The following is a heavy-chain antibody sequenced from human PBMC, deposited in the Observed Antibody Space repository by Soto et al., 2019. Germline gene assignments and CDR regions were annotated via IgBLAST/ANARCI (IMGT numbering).Heavy chain of an antibody. V-gene: IGHV3-48*01. D-gene: IGHD1-26*01. CDR2: INNSSKII. Sequence: EVQLVEAGGDLVQPGGSLRLSCATSGFTLSAYPMNWVRQAPGKGLEWVSYINNSSKIIYYADSVKGRFTISRDNAKNSLYLQMNGLRAEDTAVYYCARDQGTNWDLDYCGPGTLVTVSS. J-gene: IGHJ4*02. CDR3: ARDQGTNWDLDY. CDR1: GFTLSAYP.